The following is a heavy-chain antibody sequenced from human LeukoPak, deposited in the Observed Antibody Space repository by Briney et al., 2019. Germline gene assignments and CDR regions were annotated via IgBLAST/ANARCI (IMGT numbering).Heavy chain of an antibody. J-gene: IGHJ4*02. Sequence: AAVTVSFKASGYTFTSYGISWVRQAPGQGLEWMGWISAYNGNTNYAQKLQGRVTMTTDTSTSTAYMELRSLRSDDTAVYYCARDSCILTGYSVDYWGQGTLVTVSS. V-gene: IGHV1-18*04. CDR3: ARDSCILTGYSVDY. CDR1: GYTFTSYG. CDR2: ISAYNGNT. D-gene: IGHD3-9*01.